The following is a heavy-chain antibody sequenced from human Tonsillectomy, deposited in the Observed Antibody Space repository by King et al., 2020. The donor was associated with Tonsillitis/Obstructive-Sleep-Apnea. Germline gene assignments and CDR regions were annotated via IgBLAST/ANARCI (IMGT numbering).Heavy chain of an antibody. CDR2: IYYSGST. D-gene: IGHD2-8*01. V-gene: IGHV4-59*01. CDR1: GGSISRYS. CDR3: ARDMVLEAGGDAFDI. Sequence: VQLQESGPGLVKPSETLSLTCTVSGGSISRYSWSWIRQPPGKGLEWIGYIYYSGSTNYNPSLKSRVTISVHTSKNQFSLKLSSVTAADTAVYYCARDMVLEAGGDAFDIWGQGTEVTVSS. J-gene: IGHJ3*02.